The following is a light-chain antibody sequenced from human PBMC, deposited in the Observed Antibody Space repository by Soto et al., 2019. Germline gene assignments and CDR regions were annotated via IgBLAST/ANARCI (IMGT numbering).Light chain of an antibody. CDR3: QTWGTGIQL. CDR1: SGHSSYA. CDR2: VTSDGSH. V-gene: IGLV4-69*01. Sequence: QPVLTQSPSASASLGASVKLTCTLSSGHSSYAIAWHQQQSEKGPQYLMKVTSDGSHSKGDGIPDRFSGSSSGAERYLTISSLQSEDEADYYCQTWGTGIQLFGGGTKLTVL. J-gene: IGLJ2*01.